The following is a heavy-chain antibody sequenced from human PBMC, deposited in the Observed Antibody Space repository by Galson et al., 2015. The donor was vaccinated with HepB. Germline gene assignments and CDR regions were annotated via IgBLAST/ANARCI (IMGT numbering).Heavy chain of an antibody. CDR1: GFTFDDYA. CDR2: ISWNSGSI. J-gene: IGHJ4*02. CDR3: AKDMTTVTTMVDY. D-gene: IGHD4-17*01. Sequence: SLRLSCADSGFTFDDYAMHWVRQAPGKGLEWVSGISWNSGSIGYADSVKGRFTISRDNAKNSLYLQMNSLRAEDTALYYCAKDMTTVTTMVDYWGQGTLVTVSS. V-gene: IGHV3-9*01.